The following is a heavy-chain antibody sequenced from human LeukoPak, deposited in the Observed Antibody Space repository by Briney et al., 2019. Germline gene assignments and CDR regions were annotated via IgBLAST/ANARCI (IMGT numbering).Heavy chain of an antibody. Sequence: PGGSLGLSCAASGFTFSSYAMHWVRQAPGKGLEWVAVISYDGSNKYYADSVKGRFTISRDNSKDTLYLQMNSLRAEDTAVYYCARGRLRFLGWSYAFDIWGQGTMVTVSS. D-gene: IGHD3-3*01. CDR3: ARGRLRFLGWSYAFDI. J-gene: IGHJ3*02. CDR2: ISYDGSNK. V-gene: IGHV3-30*04. CDR1: GFTFSSYA.